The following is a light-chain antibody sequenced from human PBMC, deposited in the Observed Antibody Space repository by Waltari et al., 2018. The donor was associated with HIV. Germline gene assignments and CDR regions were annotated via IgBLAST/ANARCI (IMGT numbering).Light chain of an antibody. CDR3: CSYAGGSTL. CDR1: SSDVGGHDY. CDR2: DVT. Sequence: QSALTQPRSVSGSPGQSVTISCTRTSSDVGGHDYVSWFQQHPGKAPKLLVYDVTKRPSGVPNRFTCSKSGSTASLTISGLQAEDQGDYYCCSYAGGSTLFGGGTKLTVL. V-gene: IGLV2-11*01. J-gene: IGLJ2*01.